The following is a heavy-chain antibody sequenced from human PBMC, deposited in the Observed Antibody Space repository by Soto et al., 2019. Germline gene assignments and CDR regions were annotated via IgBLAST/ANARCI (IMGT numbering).Heavy chain of an antibody. J-gene: IGHJ1*01. D-gene: IGHD6-19*01. CDR1: GFTLSNAW. Sequence: EVQLVESGGGLVKPGGSLRLSCAASGFTLSNAWMSWVRQAPGKGLEWVGGIKSKTDGGTTDYAAPVKGRFTISRDDSKNTRYLQMNSLKSECTAVYYCTTVSSPVAGTLYFQHWGQGTLVTVSS. CDR2: IKSKTDGGTT. CDR3: TTVSSPVAGTLYFQH. V-gene: IGHV3-15*01.